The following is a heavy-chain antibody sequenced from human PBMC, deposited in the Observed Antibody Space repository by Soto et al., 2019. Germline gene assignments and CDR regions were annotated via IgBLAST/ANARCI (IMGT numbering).Heavy chain of an antibody. CDR2: IWYDGSNK. CDR3: ARDGYCSGGSCYSVPGFDY. D-gene: IGHD2-15*01. V-gene: IGHV3-33*01. J-gene: IGHJ4*02. Sequence: PGGSLRLSCAASGFTFSSYGMHWVRQAPGKGLEWVAVIWYDGSNKYYADSVKGRFTISRDNSKNTLYLQMNSLRAEDTAVYYCARDGYCSGGSCYSVPGFDYWGQGT. CDR1: GFTFSSYG.